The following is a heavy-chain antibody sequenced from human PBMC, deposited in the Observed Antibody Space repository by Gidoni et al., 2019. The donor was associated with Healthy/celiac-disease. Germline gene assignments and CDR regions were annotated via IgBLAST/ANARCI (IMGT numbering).Heavy chain of an antibody. D-gene: IGHD1-1*01. J-gene: IGHJ4*02. V-gene: IGHV2-26*01. CDR3: ARIIGDGYNYYFDY. Sequence: QVTLKESGPVLVKPTETLTLTCPVSGFSLRNARMGVSWIRQPPGKALEWLAHIFSNDEKSYSTSLKSRLTISKDTSKSQVVLTMTNMDPVDTATYSCARIIGDGYNYYFDYWGQGTLVTVSS. CDR2: IFSNDEK. CDR1: GFSLRNARMG.